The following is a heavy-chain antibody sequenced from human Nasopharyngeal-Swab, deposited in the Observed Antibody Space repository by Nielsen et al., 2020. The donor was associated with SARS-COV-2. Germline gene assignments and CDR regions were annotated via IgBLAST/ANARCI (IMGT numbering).Heavy chain of an antibody. CDR2: IYYSGST. Sequence: SETLSLTCTASGVSISSYYWSWIRQPPGKGLEWIGYIYYSGSTNYNPSLKSRVTISVDTSKNQFSLKLSSVTAADTAVYYCARDSVYYGDYQPYYVMDVWGQGTTVTVSS. V-gene: IGHV4-59*13. CDR1: GVSISSYY. J-gene: IGHJ6*02. CDR3: ARDSVYYGDYQPYYVMDV. D-gene: IGHD4-17*01.